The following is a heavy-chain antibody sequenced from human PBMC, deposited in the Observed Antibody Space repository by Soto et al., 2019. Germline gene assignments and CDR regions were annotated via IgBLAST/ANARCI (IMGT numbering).Heavy chain of an antibody. CDR2: INAGNGNT. CDR3: ARGERYYDFWSGYYNGGVLLYFDY. D-gene: IGHD3-3*01. Sequence: ASVKVSCKASGYTFTSYAMHWVRQAPGQRLEWMGWINAGNGNTKYSQKFQGRVTITRETSASTAYMELSSLRSEDTAVYYCARGERYYDFWSGYYNGGVLLYFDYWGQGTLVTVSS. CDR1: GYTFTSYA. J-gene: IGHJ4*02. V-gene: IGHV1-3*01.